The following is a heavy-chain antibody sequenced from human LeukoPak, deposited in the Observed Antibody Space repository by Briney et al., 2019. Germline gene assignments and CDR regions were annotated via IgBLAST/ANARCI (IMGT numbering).Heavy chain of an antibody. J-gene: IGHJ4*02. CDR2: ITPLYGTT. V-gene: IGHV1-69*13. CDR1: GGTFSSYG. D-gene: IGHD6-19*01. CDR3: AREGGWTTGIFDY. Sequence: SVKVSCKASGGTFSSYGISWVRQAPGQGLEWMGGITPLYGTTNYAQKFQGRVTITADESTSTAYMELSSLRSEDTAVYYCAREGGWTTGIFDYWGQGTLVTVSS.